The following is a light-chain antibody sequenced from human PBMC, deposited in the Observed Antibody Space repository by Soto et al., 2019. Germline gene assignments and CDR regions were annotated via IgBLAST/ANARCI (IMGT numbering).Light chain of an antibody. Sequence: EIVLTQSPGTLSLSPGERATLSCRASQSVSSSYLAWYQQKPAQAPRLLIYGASSRATGIPDRFSGSGSGTDFTLTISRLEPEDFVVYYCQQYSNWPLLSFGGGTKVDI. CDR1: QSVSSSY. J-gene: IGKJ4*01. V-gene: IGKV3-20*01. CDR3: QQYSNWPLLS. CDR2: GAS.